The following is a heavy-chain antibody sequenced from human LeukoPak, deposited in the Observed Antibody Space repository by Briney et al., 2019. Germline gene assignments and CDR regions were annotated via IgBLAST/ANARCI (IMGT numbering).Heavy chain of an antibody. Sequence: SETLSLTCAVSGGSISSYYGSWIRQPPGKGLEGMGYIYTSGSTNYNPALTSQVNISIDTSKNPSSLKLTTVPAANTGVYYTPRRPTNYVYAMDVWGKGTTVTVSS. D-gene: IGHD2/OR15-2a*01. CDR3: PRRPTNYVYAMDV. V-gene: IGHV4-4*08. J-gene: IGHJ6*03. CDR1: GGSISSYY. CDR2: IYTSGST.